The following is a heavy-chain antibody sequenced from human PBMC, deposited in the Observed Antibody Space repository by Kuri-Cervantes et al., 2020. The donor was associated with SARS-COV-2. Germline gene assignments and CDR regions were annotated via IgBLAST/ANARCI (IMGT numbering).Heavy chain of an antibody. CDR1: GFTFSSYS. V-gene: IGHV3-48*04. D-gene: IGHD2-15*01. CDR3: AREAFGYCSGGSCYSHY. CDR2: ISSSSSTI. Sequence: GESLKISCAASGFTFSSYSMNWVRQAPGKGLEWVSYISSSSSTIYYADSVKGRFTIPRDNAKNSLYLQMNSLRAEDTAVYYCAREAFGYCSGGSCYSHYWGQGTLVTVSS. J-gene: IGHJ4*02.